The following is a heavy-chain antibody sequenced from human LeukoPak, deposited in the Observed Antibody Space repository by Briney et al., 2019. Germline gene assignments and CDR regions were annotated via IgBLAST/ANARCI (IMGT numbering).Heavy chain of an antibody. CDR1: GFIFSNYA. J-gene: IGHJ4*02. V-gene: IGHV3-30*02. CDR3: AKAIHSSSSGVVDY. CDR2: IRYDGSNK. Sequence: PGGSLRLSCAASGFIFSNYAMHWVRQAPGKGLEWVTFIRYDGSNKYYAESVEGRFTISRDNSKNTLYLQMNSLRAEDTAVYYCAKAIHSSSSGVVDYWGQGTLVTVSS. D-gene: IGHD6-6*01.